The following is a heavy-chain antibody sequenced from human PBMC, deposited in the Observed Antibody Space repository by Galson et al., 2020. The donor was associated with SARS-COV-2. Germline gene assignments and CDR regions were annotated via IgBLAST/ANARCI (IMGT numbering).Heavy chain of an antibody. Sequence: GGSLRLSCAASGFTFATYWKTWVRQAPGKGLEWVANINQDGSDIYYVDSVKGRFTISRDNAKNSLDLQMNGLRAEDTAVYYCARDKPMALGVSPFDSWGQGILVTVSS. CDR2: INQDGSDI. D-gene: IGHD3-10*01. J-gene: IGHJ4*02. CDR3: ARDKPMALGVSPFDS. CDR1: GFTFATYW. V-gene: IGHV3-7*01.